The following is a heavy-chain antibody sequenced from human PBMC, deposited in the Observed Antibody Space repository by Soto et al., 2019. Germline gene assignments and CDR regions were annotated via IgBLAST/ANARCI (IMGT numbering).Heavy chain of an antibody. J-gene: IGHJ6*03. CDR1: GFTVSSNY. CDR2: IYSGGST. Sequence: GGSLRLSCAASGFTVSSNYMSWVRQAPGKGLEWVSVIYSGGSTYYADSVKGRFTISRHNSKNTLYLQMNSLRAEDTAVYYCARGSHSSSWYYYYYYMDVWGKGTTVTVSS. D-gene: IGHD6-13*01. CDR3: ARGSHSSSWYYYYYYMDV. V-gene: IGHV3-53*04.